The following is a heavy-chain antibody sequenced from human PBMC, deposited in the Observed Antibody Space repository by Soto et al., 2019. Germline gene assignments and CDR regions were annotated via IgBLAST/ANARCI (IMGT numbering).Heavy chain of an antibody. CDR1: GFNFSIYG. Sequence: QVQLVESGGGVVQPGRSLRVSCAASGFNFSIYGFHWVRQDPGKGLEWVAIIWYDGNNKYYADSLKGRFTISRDNSKNTLYLQMNSLRAEDTAVDSCARYSSGWGFDYWGQGTLVTVSS. CDR3: ARYSSGWGFDY. CDR2: IWYDGNNK. D-gene: IGHD6-19*01. J-gene: IGHJ4*02. V-gene: IGHV3-33*01.